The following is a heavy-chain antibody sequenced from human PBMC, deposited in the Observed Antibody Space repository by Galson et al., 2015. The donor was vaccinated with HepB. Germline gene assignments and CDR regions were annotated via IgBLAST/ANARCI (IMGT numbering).Heavy chain of an antibody. CDR2: ISYDGSNK. CDR3: AKTARSYFSPFDY. Sequence: SLRLSCAASGFTFSSYGMHWVRQAPGKGLEWVAVISYDGSNKYYADSVKGRFTISRDTSKNTLYLQMNSLRAEDTAVYCCAKTARSYFSPFDYWGQGTLVTVSS. J-gene: IGHJ4*02. CDR1: GFTFSSYG. V-gene: IGHV3-30*18. D-gene: IGHD1-26*01.